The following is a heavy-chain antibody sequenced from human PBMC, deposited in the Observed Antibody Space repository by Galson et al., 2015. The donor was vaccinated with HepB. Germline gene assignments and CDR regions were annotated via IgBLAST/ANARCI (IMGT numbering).Heavy chain of an antibody. V-gene: IGHV1-24*01. CDR2: FDPEDGET. Sequence: SVKVSCKVSGYTLTELSMHWVRQAPGKGLEWMGGFDPEDGETIYAQKFQGRVTMTEDTSTDTAYMELSSLRSEDTAVYYCATSVGYYGSGSLPYYYYGMDVWGQGTTVTVSS. D-gene: IGHD3-10*01. CDR3: ATSVGYYGSGSLPYYYYGMDV. J-gene: IGHJ6*02. CDR1: GYTLTELS.